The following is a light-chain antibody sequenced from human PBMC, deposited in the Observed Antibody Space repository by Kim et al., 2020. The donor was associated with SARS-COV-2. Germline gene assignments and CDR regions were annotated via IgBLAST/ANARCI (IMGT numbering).Light chain of an antibody. CDR3: QQRSNWPLT. J-gene: IGKJ4*01. CDR1: QSVRRS. V-gene: IGKV3-11*01. Sequence: LSPGDRATLSCRASQSVRRSFAWYQQKPGQAPRLLIYDASKRATGIPARFSGSGSGTDFTLTISSLEPEDFAVYYCQQRSNWPLTFGGGTKVDIK. CDR2: DAS.